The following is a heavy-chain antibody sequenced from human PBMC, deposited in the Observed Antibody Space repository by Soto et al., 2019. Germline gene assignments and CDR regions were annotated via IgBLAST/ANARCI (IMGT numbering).Heavy chain of an antibody. V-gene: IGHV3-30-3*01. J-gene: IGHJ4*02. D-gene: IGHD5-12*01. CDR3: ARDGKVEMATISFDY. Sequence: PGGSLRLSCAASGFTFSSYAMHWVRQAPGKGLEWVAVISYDGSNKYCADSVKGRFTISRDNSKNTLYLQMNSLRAEDTAVYYCARDGKVEMATISFDYWGQGTLVTVSS. CDR1: GFTFSSYA. CDR2: ISYDGSNK.